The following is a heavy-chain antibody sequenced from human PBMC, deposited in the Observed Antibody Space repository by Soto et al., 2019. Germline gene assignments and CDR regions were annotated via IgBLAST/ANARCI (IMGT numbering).Heavy chain of an antibody. V-gene: IGHV4-59*01. CDR1: GGSISSYY. CDR2: IYYSGST. D-gene: IGHD3-10*01. J-gene: IGHJ5*02. Sequence: PSETLSLTCTVSGGSISSYYWSWIRQPPGKGLEWIGYIYYSGSTNYNPSLKSRVTISVDTSKNQFSLKLSSVTAADTAVYYCAKGGSNWFDPWGQGTLVTVSS. CDR3: AKGGSNWFDP.